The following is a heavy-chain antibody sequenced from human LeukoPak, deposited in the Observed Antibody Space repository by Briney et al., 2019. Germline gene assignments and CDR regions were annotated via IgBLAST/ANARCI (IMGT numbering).Heavy chain of an antibody. CDR3: ARGPKYYYDSSGYSLRFDY. CDR1: GGSISSSNW. D-gene: IGHD3-22*01. V-gene: IGHV4-4*02. J-gene: IGHJ4*02. CDR2: IYHSGST. Sequence: PSETLSLTCAVSGGSISSSNWWSWVRQPPGKGLEWIGEIYHSGSTNYNPSLKSRVTISVDKSKNQFSLKLSSVTAADTAVYYCARGPKYYYDSSGYSLRFDYWGQGTLVTVSS.